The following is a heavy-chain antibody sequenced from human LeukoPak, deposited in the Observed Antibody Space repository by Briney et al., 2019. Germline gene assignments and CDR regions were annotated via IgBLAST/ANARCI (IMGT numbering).Heavy chain of an antibody. J-gene: IGHJ4*02. CDR1: GFIFSNYA. V-gene: IGHV3-23*01. CDR3: AKKSLWSGPFDY. D-gene: IGHD3-3*01. CDR2: ITGSGGDS. Sequence: GGSLRLSCIVSGFIFSNYAKSWVRQAPGKGLEWVSIITGSGGDSYYADSVKGRFTLSRDNSKNTLYLQMNSLRAEDTALYFCAKKSLWSGPFDYWGQGTLVTVFS.